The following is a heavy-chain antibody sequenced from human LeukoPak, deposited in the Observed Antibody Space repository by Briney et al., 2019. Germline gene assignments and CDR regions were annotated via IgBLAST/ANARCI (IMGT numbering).Heavy chain of an antibody. CDR3: ARDSPPSYSLIGVVPHSSRVGGFDY. D-gene: IGHD6-13*01. Sequence: ASVKVSCKASGYTFTSYYMHWVRQAPGQGLEWMGIINPSGGSTSYAQKFQGRVTMTRDTSTSTVYMELSSLRSEDTAVYYCARDSPPSYSLIGVVPHSSRVGGFDYWGQGTLVTVSS. CDR1: GYTFTSYY. CDR2: INPSGGST. V-gene: IGHV1-46*01. J-gene: IGHJ4*02.